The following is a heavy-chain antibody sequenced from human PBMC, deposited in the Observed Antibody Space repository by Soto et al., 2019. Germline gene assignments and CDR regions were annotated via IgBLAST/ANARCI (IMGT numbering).Heavy chain of an antibody. J-gene: IGHJ5*02. CDR1: GYTLTELS. Sequence: ASVKVSCKVSGYTLTELSMHRVRQAPGKGLEWMGGFDPEDGETIYAQKFQGRVTMTEDTSTDTAYMELSSLRSEDTAVYYCATCKYIPFGVVNPWFDPWCQRTLVTVSS. CDR3: ATCKYIPFGVVNPWFDP. CDR2: FDPEDGET. V-gene: IGHV1-24*01. D-gene: IGHD3-3*01.